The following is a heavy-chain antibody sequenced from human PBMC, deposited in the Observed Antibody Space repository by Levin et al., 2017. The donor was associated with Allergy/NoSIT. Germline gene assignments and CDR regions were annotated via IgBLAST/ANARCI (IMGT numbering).Heavy chain of an antibody. Sequence: SETLSLTCAVYGGSFSGYYWSWIRQPPGKGLEWIGEINHSGSTNYNPSLKSRVTISVDTSKNQFSLKLSSVTAADTAVYYCARGWGAARRVFRYWGQGTLVTVSS. CDR3: ARGWGAARRVFRY. CDR2: INHSGST. CDR1: GGSFSGYY. V-gene: IGHV4-34*01. D-gene: IGHD6-6*01. J-gene: IGHJ4*02.